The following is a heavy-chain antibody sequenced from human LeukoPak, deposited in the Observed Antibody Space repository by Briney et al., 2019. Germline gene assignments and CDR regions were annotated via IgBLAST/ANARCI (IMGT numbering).Heavy chain of an antibody. CDR3: TTGIDDGGGY. CDR2: IKTNADGEPT. CDR1: GFAFAKVW. V-gene: IGHV3-15*07. J-gene: IGHJ4*02. D-gene: IGHD1-1*01. Sequence: GGSLRLSCVSSGFAFAKVWMNWVRQAPGKDLEWVGRIKTNADGEPTDYAAPVEGRFVISRDDSKKTLYLEMNSLRVDDTALYFCTTGIDDGGGYWGQGTMVTVSS.